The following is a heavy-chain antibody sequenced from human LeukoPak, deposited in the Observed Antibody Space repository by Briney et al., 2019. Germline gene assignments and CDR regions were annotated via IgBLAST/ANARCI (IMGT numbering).Heavy chain of an antibody. CDR2: ISGSGGST. V-gene: IGHV3-23*01. Sequence: PGGSLRLSCAASGFTFSSYAMSWVRQAPGKGLEWVSAISGSGGSTYYADAVKGRFTISRDNSKNTLYLQMNSLRAEDTAVYYCATQTGGAYDFWSGKNNGDYWGQGTLVTVSS. D-gene: IGHD3-3*01. CDR3: ATQTGGAYDFWSGKNNGDY. J-gene: IGHJ4*02. CDR1: GFTFSSYA.